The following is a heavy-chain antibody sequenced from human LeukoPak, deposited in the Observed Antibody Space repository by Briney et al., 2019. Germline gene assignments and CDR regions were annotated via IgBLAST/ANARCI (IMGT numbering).Heavy chain of an antibody. Sequence: GGSLRLSCAASGFTFSSYGMHWVRQAPGKGLEWVAVISYDGSNKYYADSVKGRFTISRDNSKNTLYLQMNSLRAEDTAIYYCAKRPTDSYMDVWGKGTTVTVSS. CDR3: AKRPTDSYMDV. D-gene: IGHD2-15*01. CDR1: GFTFSSYG. V-gene: IGHV3-30*18. J-gene: IGHJ6*03. CDR2: ISYDGSNK.